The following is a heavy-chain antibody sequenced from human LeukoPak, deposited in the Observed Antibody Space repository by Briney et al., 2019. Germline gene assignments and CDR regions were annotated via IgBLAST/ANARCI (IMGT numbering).Heavy chain of an antibody. V-gene: IGHV4-34*01. Sequence: PSETLSLTCAVYGGSFSGYYWSWIRQPPGKGLEWIGSIYYSGSTYYNPSLKSRVTISVDTSKNQFSLKLSSVTAADTAVYYCARGERGVDTAMAQPDYWGQGTLVTVSS. J-gene: IGHJ4*02. CDR3: ARGERGVDTAMAQPDY. CDR2: IYYSGST. CDR1: GGSFSGYY. D-gene: IGHD5-18*01.